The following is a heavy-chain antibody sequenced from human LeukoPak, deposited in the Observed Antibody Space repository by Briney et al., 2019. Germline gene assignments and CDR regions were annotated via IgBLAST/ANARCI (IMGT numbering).Heavy chain of an antibody. V-gene: IGHV1-18*01. CDR1: GYTFTSYG. Sequence: GASVKVSCKASGYTFTSYGISWVRQAPGQGLEWMGWISAYNGNTNYAQKLQGRVTMTTDTSTSTAYMELSSLRSEDTAVYYCARVSRPDYYYGSGSLGTSYYFDYWGQGTLVTVSS. CDR3: ARVSRPDYYYGSGSLGTSYYFDY. D-gene: IGHD3-10*01. CDR2: ISAYNGNT. J-gene: IGHJ4*02.